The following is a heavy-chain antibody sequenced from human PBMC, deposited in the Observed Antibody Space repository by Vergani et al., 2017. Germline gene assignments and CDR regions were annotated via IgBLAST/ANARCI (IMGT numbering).Heavy chain of an antibody. CDR2: TNPNSGGT. Sequence: QVQLVQSGAEVKKPGASVKVSCKASGYTFTGYYMHWVRQAPGQGLEWMGWTNPNSGGTNYAQKFQGRVTMTRDTSISTAYMELSSLRSEDTAVYYCARESTVTIGGRFDPWGQGTLVTVSS. V-gene: IGHV1-2*02. CDR3: ARESTVTIGGRFDP. CDR1: GYTFTGYY. J-gene: IGHJ5*02. D-gene: IGHD4-17*01.